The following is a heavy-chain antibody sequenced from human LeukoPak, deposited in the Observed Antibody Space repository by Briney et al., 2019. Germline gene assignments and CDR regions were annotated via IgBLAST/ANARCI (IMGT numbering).Heavy chain of an antibody. CDR1: GFTFSSRG. V-gene: IGHV3-23*01. D-gene: IGHD5-24*01. CDR2: ISPNGVIT. CDR3: AKDDAWLQFGD. Sequence: GGSLRLSCAASGFTFSSRGMNWVRQAPGKGLEWVSGISPNGVITYYADSVKGRFTISRDNSKGTVYLQMNSLRPEDTAVYYCAKDDAWLQFGDWGRGTLVTVSS. J-gene: IGHJ4*02.